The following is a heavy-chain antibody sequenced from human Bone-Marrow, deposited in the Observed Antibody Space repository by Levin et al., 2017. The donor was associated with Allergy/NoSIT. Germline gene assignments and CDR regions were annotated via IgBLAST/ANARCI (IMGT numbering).Heavy chain of an antibody. J-gene: IGHJ4*02. CDR3: TKDLESGTTSFLDCDD. V-gene: IGHV3-9*01. CDR2: ISGDSDNI. D-gene: IGHD1-7*01. Sequence: SLKISCAASGFTFEDYAMHWVRQAPGKGLEWVSGISGDSDNIAYADSVKGRFIISRDNARNSLFLQMNSLRADDTALYYCTKDLESGTTSFLDCDDWGQGTLVTVSS. CDR1: GFTFEDYA.